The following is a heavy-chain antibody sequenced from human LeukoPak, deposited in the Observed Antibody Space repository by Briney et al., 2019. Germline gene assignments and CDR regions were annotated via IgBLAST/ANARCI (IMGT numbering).Heavy chain of an antibody. Sequence: GWSLTLSCASSVWIDSGRRRHWVGQVGGRGLLWVSLINKDGSSTTYADSVKARFTISRENARNTVYLQMKSLRADDTATYYCARAGPNWRIDFWSQGTLVTVHS. D-gene: IGHD3/OR15-3a*01. CDR1: VWIDSGRR. CDR3: ARAGPNWRIDF. J-gene: IGHJ4*02. V-gene: IGHV3-74*01. CDR2: INKDGSST.